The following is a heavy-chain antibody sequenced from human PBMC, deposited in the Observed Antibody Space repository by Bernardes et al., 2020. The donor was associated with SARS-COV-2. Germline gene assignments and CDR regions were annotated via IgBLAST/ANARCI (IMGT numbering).Heavy chain of an antibody. CDR2: INHSGST. Sequence: SETLSLTCAVYGGSFSGYYWSWIRQPPGKGLEWIGEINHSGSTNYNPSLKSRVTISVATSKNQFSLKLSSVTAADTAVYYCARYCSSTSCYHGMDVWGQGTTVTVSS. D-gene: IGHD2-2*01. CDR1: GGSFSGYY. V-gene: IGHV4-34*01. J-gene: IGHJ6*02. CDR3: ARYCSSTSCYHGMDV.